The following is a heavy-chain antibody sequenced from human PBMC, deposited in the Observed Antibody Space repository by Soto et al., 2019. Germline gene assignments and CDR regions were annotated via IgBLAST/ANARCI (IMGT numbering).Heavy chain of an antibody. D-gene: IGHD3-16*02. J-gene: IGHJ4*02. CDR3: ARLKAFGGVIVDPYFDY. CDR2: IIPIFGTA. Sequence: SVKVSCKASGYTFTSYGISWVRQAPGQGLEWMGGIIPIFGTANYAQKFQGGVTITADESTSTAYMELSSLRSEDTAVYYCARLKAFGGVIVDPYFDYWGPGTLVTVSS. V-gene: IGHV1-69*13. CDR1: GYTFTSYG.